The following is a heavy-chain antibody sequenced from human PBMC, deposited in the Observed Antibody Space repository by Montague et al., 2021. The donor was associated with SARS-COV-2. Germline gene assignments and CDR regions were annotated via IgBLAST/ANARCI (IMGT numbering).Heavy chain of an antibody. D-gene: IGHD3-3*01. J-gene: IGHJ4*02. CDR3: ARRGTGNYEILDY. Sequence: SETLSLTCTISGGSMRRYYWTWIRQLPGKELERIGSIYDSGGARYNPSLKSRVSISVDASKNQFSLRVTSVTAADTAVYFCARRGTGNYEILDYWGQGILVTVSS. V-gene: IGHV4-59*01. CDR1: GGSMRRYY. CDR2: IYDSGGA.